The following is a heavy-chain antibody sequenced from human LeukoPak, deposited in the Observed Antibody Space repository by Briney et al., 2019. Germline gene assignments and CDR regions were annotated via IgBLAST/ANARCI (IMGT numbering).Heavy chain of an antibody. CDR3: ARDLHRVVVRGVPHYYYYMDV. V-gene: IGHV1-18*01. CDR2: ISTYNGNK. J-gene: IGHJ6*03. CDR1: GYTFTSYG. D-gene: IGHD3-10*01. Sequence: ASVKVSCKASGYTFTSYGISWVRQAPGQGLEWMGWISTYNGNKNYAQKLQGRVTMTTDTSTSTAYMDLRSLRSDDTAVYYCARDLHRVVVRGVPHYYYYMDVWGKGTTVTISS.